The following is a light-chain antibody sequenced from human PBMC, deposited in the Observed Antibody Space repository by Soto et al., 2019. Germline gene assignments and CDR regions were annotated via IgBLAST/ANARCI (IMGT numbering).Light chain of an antibody. CDR3: QHYGETPIT. CDR2: GAS. Sequence: DIVLTQSPGTLSLSPGGRATLSCRASQSVSRRLAWYQHRPGQSPRLLISGASMRASGVPVRFSGSGSGTDFTLTISRLEPEDFAVYYCQHYGETPITFGLGTRLEV. J-gene: IGKJ5*01. CDR1: QSVSRR. V-gene: IGKV3-20*01.